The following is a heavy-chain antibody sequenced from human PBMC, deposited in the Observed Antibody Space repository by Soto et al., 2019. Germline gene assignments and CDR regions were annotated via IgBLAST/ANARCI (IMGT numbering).Heavy chain of an antibody. CDR2: IVVASGQT. J-gene: IGHJ6*02. V-gene: IGHV1-58*02. CDR3: SADRPDIGVGWWV. D-gene: IGHD2-15*01. CDR1: GSGFINSG. Sequence: GASVKVSCKASGSGFINSGIQWVRQAHGQRPEWIGWIVVASGQTNYAQNFRGRVALTRDTSTATAYIELTGLTSEDTAVYFCSADRPDIGVGWWVWGQVNTVTVSS.